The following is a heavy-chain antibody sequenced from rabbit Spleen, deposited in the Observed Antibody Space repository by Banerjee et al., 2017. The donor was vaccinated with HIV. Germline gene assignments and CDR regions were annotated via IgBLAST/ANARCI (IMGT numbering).Heavy chain of an antibody. CDR1: GFDFSVYG. J-gene: IGHJ4*01. V-gene: IGHV1S47*01. CDR3: ARDPAYSSGSGSAIPYL. CDR2: IDPIFGRT. D-gene: IGHD1-1*01. Sequence: QEQLVESGGGLVQPGGSLKLSCKASGFDFSVYGLSWVRQAPGKGLEWIGYIDPIFGRTYYASWVNGRFTISSHNAQNTLYLQLNSLTVADTATYFCARDPAYSSGSGSAIPYLWGPGTWSPS.